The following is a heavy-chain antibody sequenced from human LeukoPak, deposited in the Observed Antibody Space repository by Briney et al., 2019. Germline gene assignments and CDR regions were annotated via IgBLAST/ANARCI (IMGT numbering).Heavy chain of an antibody. J-gene: IGHJ4*02. V-gene: IGHV1-2*04. CDR2: INPNSGGT. CDR3: ARGYSYGYLAY. Sequence: ASVKVSCKASGYTFTNYHIAWVRQAPGQGLEWMGWINPNSGGTNYALKFQGWVTMTRDTSISTAYMELNRLRSDDTAVYYCARGYSYGYLAYWGQGTLVTVSS. CDR1: GYTFTNYH. D-gene: IGHD5-18*01.